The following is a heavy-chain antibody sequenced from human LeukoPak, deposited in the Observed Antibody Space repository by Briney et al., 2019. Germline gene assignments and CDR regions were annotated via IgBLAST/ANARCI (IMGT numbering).Heavy chain of an antibody. Sequence: GASVKVSCKASGYTFTGYYMHWVRQAPGQGLEWMGWINPKSGGSNYALKFQVRVTMTRDTSISTAYMELNSLISDDTAVYYCARGSAAEVDYWGQGTLLTVSS. CDR3: ARGSAAEVDY. J-gene: IGHJ4*02. D-gene: IGHD6-13*01. CDR2: INPKSGGS. V-gene: IGHV1-2*02. CDR1: GYTFTGYY.